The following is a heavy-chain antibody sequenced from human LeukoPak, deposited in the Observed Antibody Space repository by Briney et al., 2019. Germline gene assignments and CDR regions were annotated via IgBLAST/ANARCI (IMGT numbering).Heavy chain of an antibody. CDR3: AKDLTQLYLAFDY. D-gene: IGHD5-18*01. J-gene: IGHJ4*02. CDR1: GFAFDDYA. CDR2: ISEDGSRT. Sequence: PGGSLRLSCAASGFAFDDYAMHWVRQAPGKGLEWVSLISEDGSRTYYADSVKGRFTISRDNSKNSLYLQMNSLRTEDTALYYCAKDLTQLYLAFDYWGQGTLVTVSS. V-gene: IGHV3-43*02.